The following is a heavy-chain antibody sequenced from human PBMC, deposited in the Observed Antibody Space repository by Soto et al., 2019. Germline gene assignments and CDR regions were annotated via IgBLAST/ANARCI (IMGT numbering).Heavy chain of an antibody. Sequence: GGSLRLSCAASGFAFSSYEMNWVRQAPGQGLEWVSYISDSGGTVYYADSVKGRFTVSRDNAQNSVYLQMNSLRTEDTAVYYCARDLLHYDFWSGYSAYFYYGMDVWGPGTTVTVSS. D-gene: IGHD3-3*01. V-gene: IGHV3-48*03. CDR1: GFAFSSYE. CDR2: ISDSGGTV. J-gene: IGHJ6*02. CDR3: ARDLLHYDFWSGYSAYFYYGMDV.